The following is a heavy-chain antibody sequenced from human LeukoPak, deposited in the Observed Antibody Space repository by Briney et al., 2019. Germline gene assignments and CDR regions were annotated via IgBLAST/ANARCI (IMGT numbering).Heavy chain of an antibody. V-gene: IGHV4-31*03. J-gene: IGHJ4*02. D-gene: IGHD6-13*01. Sequence: SQTLSLTCTVSGGSISSGGYYWSWIRQHPSKRLEWIGYIFYSGSTYYNPSLKSRVTVSMDTSKNQFSLKLSSVTAADTAVYYCARRRVAAGLFDYWGQGTLVTVSS. CDR3: ARRRVAAGLFDY. CDR2: IFYSGST. CDR1: GGSISSGGYY.